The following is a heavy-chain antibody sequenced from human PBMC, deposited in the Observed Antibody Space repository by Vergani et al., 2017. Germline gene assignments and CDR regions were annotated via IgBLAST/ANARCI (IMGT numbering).Heavy chain of an antibody. J-gene: IGHJ5*02. Sequence: QVQLVQSGAEVKKPGASVKVSCKASGYTFTGYYMHWVRQAPGQGLEWMGWINPNIGGTNYAQKFQGRVTMTRDTSISTAYMELSRLRSDDTAVYYCATTIFGVVTWFDPWGQGTLVTVSS. D-gene: IGHD3-3*01. CDR3: ATTIFGVVTWFDP. V-gene: IGHV1-2*02. CDR2: INPNIGGT. CDR1: GYTFTGYY.